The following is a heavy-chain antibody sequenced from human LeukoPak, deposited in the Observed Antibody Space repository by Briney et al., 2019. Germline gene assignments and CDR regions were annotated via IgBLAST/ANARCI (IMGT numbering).Heavy chain of an antibody. CDR2: INHSGST. CDR1: GGSFSGYY. Sequence: SETLSLTCAVYGGSFSGYYWSWIRQPPGRGLEWIGEINHSGSTNYNPSLKSRVTISVDTSKNQFSLKLSSVTAADTAVYYCARRRQYYDSSGYHLPFDYWGQGTLVTVSS. CDR3: ARRRQYYDSSGYHLPFDY. J-gene: IGHJ4*02. V-gene: IGHV4-34*01. D-gene: IGHD3-22*01.